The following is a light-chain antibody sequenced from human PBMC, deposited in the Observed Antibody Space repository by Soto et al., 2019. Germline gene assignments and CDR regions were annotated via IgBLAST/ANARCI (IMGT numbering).Light chain of an antibody. V-gene: IGKV1-12*01. J-gene: IGKJ4*01. CDR3: QQAIAFPIS. CDR2: DGS. CDR1: QDISAW. Sequence: DIQMTQSPSSVSASVGDRVTITCRASQDISAWLAWYQQKSGKAPKLLIYDGSRLQSGVPSRFSASGSGTDFTLTISSLQPEEFATYYCQQAIAFPISFGGGTAVEMK.